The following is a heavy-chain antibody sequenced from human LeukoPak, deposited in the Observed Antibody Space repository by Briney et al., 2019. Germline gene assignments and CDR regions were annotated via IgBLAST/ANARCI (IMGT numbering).Heavy chain of an antibody. CDR1: GFTFSNAW. J-gene: IGHJ4*02. CDR2: IKSKTDGGTT. Sequence: GGSLRLSCAASGFTFSNAWMSWVRQAPGKGLEWVGRIKSKTDGGTTDYAAPVKGRFTISRDDSKNTLYLQMNSLKTEDTAVYYCTTRSGSYYRPDYWGQGTLVTVSS. CDR3: TTRSGSYYRPDY. V-gene: IGHV3-15*01. D-gene: IGHD1-26*01.